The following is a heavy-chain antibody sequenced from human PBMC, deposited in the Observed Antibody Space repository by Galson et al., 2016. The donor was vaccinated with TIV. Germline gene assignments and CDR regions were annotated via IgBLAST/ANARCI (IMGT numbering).Heavy chain of an antibody. CDR3: ARHGPWSFYFDF. J-gene: IGHJ4*02. V-gene: IGHV4-39*01. CDR1: GGSVSSSTYF. Sequence: SETLSLTCTVSGGSVSSSTYFWAWVRQPPGEGLEWIGTVYYDGTTYTNPSLKSPVTLSVDSSKNQISLKLSSVTAADTAIYVCARHGPWSFYFDFWGQGTLVTVSS. CDR2: VYYDGTT. D-gene: IGHD3-16*02.